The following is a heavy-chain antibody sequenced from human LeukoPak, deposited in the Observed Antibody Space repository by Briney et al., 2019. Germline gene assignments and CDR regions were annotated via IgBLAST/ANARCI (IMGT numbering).Heavy chain of an antibody. CDR1: GDSITDYC. D-gene: IGHD2/OR15-2a*01. Sequence: SETLSLTCTVSGDSITDYCWSWIRQPPGKGLEWIGYVYYSGSTNYNPSLKSRVTISVDTSKNQFSLRLSSVTAADTAVYYCARNRGGDYFDYWGQGTLVTVS. V-gene: IGHV4-59*01. CDR2: VYYSGST. CDR3: ARNRGGDYFDY. J-gene: IGHJ4*02.